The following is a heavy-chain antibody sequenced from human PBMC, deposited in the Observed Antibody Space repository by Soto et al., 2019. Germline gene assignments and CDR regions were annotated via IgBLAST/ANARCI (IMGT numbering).Heavy chain of an antibody. V-gene: IGHV4-59*01. CDR1: GGSISSYY. CDR2: IYYSGST. D-gene: IGHD5-12*01. J-gene: IGHJ4*02. Sequence: SETLSLTCTVSGGSISSYYWSWIRQPPGKGLEWIGYIYYSGSTNYNPSLKSRVTISVDTSKNQFSLKLSSVTAADTAVYYCARGEDIVATIVFDYWGQGTLVTVSS. CDR3: ARGEDIVATIVFDY.